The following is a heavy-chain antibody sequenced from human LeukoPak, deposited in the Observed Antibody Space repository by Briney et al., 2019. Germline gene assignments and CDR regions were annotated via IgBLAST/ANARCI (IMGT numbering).Heavy chain of an antibody. V-gene: IGHV1-69*13. Sequence: ASVKVSCKASGGTFNSYAISWVRQAPGQGLEWMGGIIPIFGTANYAQKFQGRVTITADESTSTAYMELSSLRSEDTAVYYCARDPFGAAAGTRWFDPWGQGTLVTVSS. CDR2: IIPIFGTA. CDR1: GGTFNSYA. J-gene: IGHJ5*02. D-gene: IGHD6-13*01. CDR3: ARDPFGAAAGTRWFDP.